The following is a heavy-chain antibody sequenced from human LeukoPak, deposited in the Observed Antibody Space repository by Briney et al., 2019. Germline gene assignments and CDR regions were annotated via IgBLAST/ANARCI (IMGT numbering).Heavy chain of an antibody. CDR3: AKNMWVESRGIDY. D-gene: IGHD6-13*01. J-gene: IGHJ4*02. V-gene: IGHV3-23*01. CDR2: ISGSGVST. CDR1: GFTFSSYA. Sequence: GGSLRLSCAASGFTFSSYAMSWVRQAPGKGLDWVSTISGSGVSTYNADSVKGRFTISRDNSKNTLYLQMNSLRAEATAVYYCAKNMWVESRGIDYWGQGTLVTVSS.